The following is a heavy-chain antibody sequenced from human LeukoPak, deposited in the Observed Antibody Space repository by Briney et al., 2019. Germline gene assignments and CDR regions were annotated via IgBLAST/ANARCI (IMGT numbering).Heavy chain of an antibody. D-gene: IGHD3-10*01. Sequence: GGSLRLSCAASGFTFSSYAMSWVRQAPGKGLEWVSAISGSGGSPYYADSVKGRFTISRDNSKNTLYLQMNSLRAEDTAVYYCAKAGYGSGSYYTLSHFDYWGQGTLVTVSS. CDR1: GFTFSSYA. CDR3: AKAGYGSGSYYTLSHFDY. CDR2: ISGSGGSP. J-gene: IGHJ4*02. V-gene: IGHV3-23*01.